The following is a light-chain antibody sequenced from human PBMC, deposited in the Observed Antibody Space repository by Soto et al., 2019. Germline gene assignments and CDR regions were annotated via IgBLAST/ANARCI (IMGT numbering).Light chain of an antibody. J-gene: IGLJ1*01. V-gene: IGLV2-14*01. CDR2: DVS. CDR3: SSYTSSSTLCV. Sequence: AALTEPASVTGSTGQAITISCTGTSSDVGGYNYFSWYQQHPGKAPKLMIYDVSNRPSGVSNRFSGSKSGNTASLTISGLQAEDEADYYCSSYTSSSTLCVFGTGTKVTVL. CDR1: SSDVGGYNY.